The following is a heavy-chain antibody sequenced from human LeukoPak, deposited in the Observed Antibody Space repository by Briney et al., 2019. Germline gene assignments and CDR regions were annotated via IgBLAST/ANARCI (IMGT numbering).Heavy chain of an antibody. CDR2: IYYSGST. CDR1: GGSISSSSYY. CDR3: ARVMDYGGNPTFDY. Sequence: SETLSLTCTASGGSISSSSYYWGWIRQPPGKGLEWIGSIYYSGSTYYNPSLKSRVTISVDTSKNQFSLKLSSVTAADTAVYYCARVMDYGGNPTFDYWGQGTLVTVSS. V-gene: IGHV4-39*07. D-gene: IGHD4-23*01. J-gene: IGHJ4*02.